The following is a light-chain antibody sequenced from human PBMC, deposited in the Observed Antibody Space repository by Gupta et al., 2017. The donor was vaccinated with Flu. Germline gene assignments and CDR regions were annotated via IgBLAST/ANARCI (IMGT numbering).Light chain of an antibody. CDR3: QHYDTSFVT. J-gene: IGKJ4*01. V-gene: IGKV3-20*01. Sequence: LSCRVCHTRTNHYLAWYPQKLGQAPSLLIYGASSRATRIPDSVGLSGSGTDFTPTISRLEPEDFAGYYCQHYDTSFVTFGGGAKV. CDR2: GAS. CDR1: HTRTNHY.